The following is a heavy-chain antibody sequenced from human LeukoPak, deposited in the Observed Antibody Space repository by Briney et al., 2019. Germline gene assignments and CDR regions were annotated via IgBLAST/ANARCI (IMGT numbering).Heavy chain of an antibody. CDR2: ISSSSFYT. V-gene: IGHV3-11*06. CDR1: GFTFSDYY. J-gene: IGHJ4*02. D-gene: IGHD6-19*01. Sequence: GGSLRLSCAASGFTFSDYYMSWIRQAPGKGLEWISYISSSSFYTSYADSVKGRFTISRDNAKNSLYLQMNSLRAEDTAVYYCVKDHGYSSAWYVRGLDYWGQGILVTVSS. CDR3: VKDHGYSSAWYVRGLDY.